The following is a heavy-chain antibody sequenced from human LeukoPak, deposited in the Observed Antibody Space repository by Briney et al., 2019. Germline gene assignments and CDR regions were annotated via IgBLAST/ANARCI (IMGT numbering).Heavy chain of an antibody. Sequence: SETLSLTCTVSGGSISSGGYYWSWIRQHPGKGLEWIGYIYYSGSTYYNPSLKSRVTLSVDTSKNQFSLKLSSVTAADPVVYYCDRKGSLGFSWGQGTLVTVSS. CDR3: DRKGSLGFS. V-gene: IGHV4-31*03. CDR2: IYYSGST. CDR1: GGSISSGGYY. J-gene: IGHJ5*02. D-gene: IGHD5/OR15-5a*01.